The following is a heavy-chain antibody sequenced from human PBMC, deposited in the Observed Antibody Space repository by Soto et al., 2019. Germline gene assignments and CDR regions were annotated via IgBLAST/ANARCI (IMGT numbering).Heavy chain of an antibody. CDR2: IWYDGSNK. Sequence: GGSLRLSCAASGFTFSSYGMHWVRQAPGKGLEWVAVIWYDGSNKYYADSVKGRFTISRDNSKNTLYPQMNSLRAEDTAVYYCAREWLQSKYYYYGMDVWGQGTTVTVSS. CDR1: GFTFSSYG. CDR3: AREWLQSKYYYYGMDV. J-gene: IGHJ6*02. D-gene: IGHD4-4*01. V-gene: IGHV3-33*01.